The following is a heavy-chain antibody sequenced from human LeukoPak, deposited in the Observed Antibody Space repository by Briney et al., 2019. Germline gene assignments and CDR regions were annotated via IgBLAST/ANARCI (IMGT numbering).Heavy chain of an antibody. CDR2: IKQDGSEK. CDR3: ARVGDTAMFY. CDR1: GFTFSSYA. J-gene: IGHJ4*02. Sequence: GGSLRLSCAASGFTFSSYAMSWVRQAPGKGLEWVANIKQDGSEKYYVDSVKGRFTISRDNAKNSLYLQMNSLRAEDTAVYYCARVGDTAMFYWGQGTLVTVSS. D-gene: IGHD5-18*01. V-gene: IGHV3-7*03.